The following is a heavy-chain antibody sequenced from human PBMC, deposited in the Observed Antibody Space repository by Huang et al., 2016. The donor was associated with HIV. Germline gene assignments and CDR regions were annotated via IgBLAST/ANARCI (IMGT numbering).Heavy chain of an antibody. V-gene: IGHV3-7*01. J-gene: IGHJ6*02. Sequence: LVVSGGGLVRPGGSLRLSCAGSTVTFSAYWMTWVRQSPGQGLEWVASIRKDGSEKHYVDSVEGRFNISRDNGKKLLFLEMRGLGVDDTAVYFCATKADAMDVWGQGTTVIVSS. CDR1: TVTFSAYW. CDR2: IRKDGSEK. CDR3: ATKADAMDV. D-gene: IGHD2-8*01.